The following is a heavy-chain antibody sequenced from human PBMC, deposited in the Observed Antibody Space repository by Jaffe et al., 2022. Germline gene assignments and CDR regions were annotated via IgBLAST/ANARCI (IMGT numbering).Heavy chain of an antibody. J-gene: IGHJ3*02. Sequence: QVQLVQSGAEVKKPGASVKVSCKASGYTFSIHEIHWVRQAPGQRLEWMAWINPVNANTKYSQKIQGRVTLTMNTFASTAYMDLSDLRSEDTALYYCARGRDLVVNDLAKDGFEIWGQGTMVTVSS. CDR1: GYTFSIHE. D-gene: IGHD3-16*01. CDR2: INPVNANT. CDR3: ARGRDLVVNDLAKDGFEI. V-gene: IGHV1-3*01.